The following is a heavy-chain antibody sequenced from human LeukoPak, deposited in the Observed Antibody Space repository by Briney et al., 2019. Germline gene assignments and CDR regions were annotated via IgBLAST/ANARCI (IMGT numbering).Heavy chain of an antibody. Sequence: GGSLRLSCAASGFTFSDYYVSWIRQAPGKGLEWVSYISSSGSTIYYADSVKGRFTISRDNAKNSLYLQMSSLRAEDTAVYYCARDRIVVVPAGRGYYYGMDVWGQGTTVTVSS. J-gene: IGHJ6*02. CDR1: GFTFSDYY. V-gene: IGHV3-11*01. D-gene: IGHD2-2*01. CDR3: ARDRIVVVPAGRGYYYGMDV. CDR2: ISSSGSTI.